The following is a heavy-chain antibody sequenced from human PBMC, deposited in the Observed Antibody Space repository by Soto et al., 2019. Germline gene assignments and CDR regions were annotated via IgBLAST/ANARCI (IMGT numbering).Heavy chain of an antibody. CDR2: IIPIFGTA. V-gene: IGHV1-69*13. D-gene: IGHD6-13*01. CDR1: GGTFSSYA. Sequence: SVKVSCKASGGTFSSYAISWVRQAPGQGLEWMGGIIPIFGTANYAQKFQGRVTITADESTSTAYMELSSLRSEDTAVYYCASTFSSSWHFDYWGQGTLVTVSS. CDR3: ASTFSSSWHFDY. J-gene: IGHJ4*02.